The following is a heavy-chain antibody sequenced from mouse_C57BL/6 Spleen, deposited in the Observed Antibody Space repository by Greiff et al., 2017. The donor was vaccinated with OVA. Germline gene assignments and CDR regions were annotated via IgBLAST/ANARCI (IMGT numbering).Heavy chain of an antibody. Sequence: QVQLQQSGAELARPGASVKLSCKASGYTFTSYGISWVKQRTGQGLEWIGEIYPRSGNTYYNEKFKGKATLTADESSSTAYMELRSLTSEDSAVYLCARSPYGNYGDYYAMDYWGQGTSVTVSS. D-gene: IGHD2-1*01. CDR3: ARSPYGNYGDYYAMDY. CDR2: IYPRSGNT. CDR1: GYTFTSYG. V-gene: IGHV1-81*01. J-gene: IGHJ4*01.